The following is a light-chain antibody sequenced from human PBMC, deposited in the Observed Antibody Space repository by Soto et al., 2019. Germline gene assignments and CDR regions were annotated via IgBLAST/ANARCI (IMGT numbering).Light chain of an antibody. J-gene: IGLJ2*01. V-gene: IGLV2-14*01. CDR2: DVS. CDR1: SSDVGGYNY. CDR3: SSYTTSSTLVV. Sequence: QSALTQPASVSGSPGQSITISCTGTSSDVGGYNYVSWYQQHPGKAPKLMIYDVSNRPSGVSNRFSVSKSGNTASLTISGFLADEEADYYCSSYTTSSTLVVFGGGTKLTVL.